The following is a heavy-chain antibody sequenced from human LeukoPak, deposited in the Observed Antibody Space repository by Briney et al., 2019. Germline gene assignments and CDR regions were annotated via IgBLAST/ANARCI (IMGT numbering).Heavy chain of an antibody. CDR2: IYTSGST. J-gene: IGHJ4*02. Sequence: SQTLSLTCTVSGGSISSGSYYWSWIRQPAGKGLERIGRIYTSGSTNYNPSLKSRVTISVDTSKNQFSMKLSSVTAADTAVYYCARGYCSSTSCYWRYWGQGTLVTVSS. CDR3: ARGYCSSTSCYWRY. V-gene: IGHV4-61*02. D-gene: IGHD2-2*01. CDR1: GGSISSGSYY.